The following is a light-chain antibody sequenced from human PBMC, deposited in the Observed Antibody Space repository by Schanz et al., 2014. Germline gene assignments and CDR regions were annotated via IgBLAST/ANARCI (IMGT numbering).Light chain of an antibody. J-gene: IGLJ3*02. V-gene: IGLV2-11*01. Sequence: QSALTQPRSVSGSPGQSVTISCTGTSSDVGGYDYVSWYQQHPGKAPKFMIYDVSKRPSGVPDRFSGSKSGNTASLTISGLQAEDEADYYCSSYTSSSTWVFGGGTKLTVL. CDR3: SSYTSSSTWV. CDR2: DVS. CDR1: SSDVGGYDY.